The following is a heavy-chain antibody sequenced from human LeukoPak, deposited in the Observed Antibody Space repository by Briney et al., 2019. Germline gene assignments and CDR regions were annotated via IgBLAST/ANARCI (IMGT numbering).Heavy chain of an antibody. CDR1: GFTLSSNY. CDR2: IYSGGST. D-gene: IGHD1-1*01. Sequence: GGSLRLSCAASGFTLSSNYMSWVRQAPGKGLEWGSVIYSGGSTYYADSVTGRFTISRDSSKNTLYPQMNTLRAEDTAVYYCARDGRPKGFPGLDYWGQGTLVTVSS. V-gene: IGHV3-53*05. CDR3: ARDGRPKGFPGLDY. J-gene: IGHJ4*02.